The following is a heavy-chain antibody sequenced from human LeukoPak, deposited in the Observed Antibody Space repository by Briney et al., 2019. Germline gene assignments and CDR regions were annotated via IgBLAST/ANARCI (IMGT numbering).Heavy chain of an antibody. Sequence: GASVKVSCKASGYTFTSYYMHWERQAPGQRLEWMGIINPSGGSTSYPQKFQGRVTMTRDTSTSTVYMELSSLRSEDTAVYYCAREGWLQSIDYWGQGTLVTVSS. J-gene: IGHJ4*02. D-gene: IGHD5-24*01. CDR1: GYTFTSYY. CDR2: INPSGGST. V-gene: IGHV1-46*01. CDR3: AREGWLQSIDY.